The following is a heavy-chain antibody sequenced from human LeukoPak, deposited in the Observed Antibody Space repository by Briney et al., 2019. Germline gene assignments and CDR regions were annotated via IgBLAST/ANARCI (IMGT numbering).Heavy chain of an antibody. J-gene: IGHJ5*02. V-gene: IGHV5-51*01. Sequence: GESLKISCKGSGYSFTSYWIGWVRQMPGKGLGWMGIIYPGDSDTRYSPSFQGQVTISADKSISTAYLQWSSLKASDTAMYYCARGAHCSGGSCYSSDNWFDPWGQGTLVTVSS. CDR3: ARGAHCSGGSCYSSDNWFDP. D-gene: IGHD2-15*01. CDR2: IYPGDSDT. CDR1: GYSFTSYW.